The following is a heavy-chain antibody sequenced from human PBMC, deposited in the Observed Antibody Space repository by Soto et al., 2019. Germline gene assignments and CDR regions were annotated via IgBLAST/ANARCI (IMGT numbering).Heavy chain of an antibody. D-gene: IGHD5-18*01. CDR1: GYSISSGYY. V-gene: IGHV4-38-2*01. CDR3: ARGRYSYGGFDY. CDR2: IYHSGST. J-gene: IGHJ4*02. Sequence: SETLSLTCAVSGYSISSGYYWGWIRQPPGKGLEWIGSIYHSGSTYYNPSLKSRVTISVDTSKNQFSLKLSSVTAADTAVYYCARGRYSYGGFDYWGQGTLVTVSS.